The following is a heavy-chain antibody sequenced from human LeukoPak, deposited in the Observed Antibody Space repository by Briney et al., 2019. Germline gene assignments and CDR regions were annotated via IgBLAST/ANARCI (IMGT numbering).Heavy chain of an antibody. CDR2: IYYSGST. D-gene: IGHD1-26*01. V-gene: IGHV4-59*01. J-gene: IGHJ6*03. CDR3: ARVRWERYYYYYMDV. CDR1: GGSINNYY. Sequence: SETLSLTCTVSGGSINNYYWSWIRQPPGKGLEWIGYIYYSGSTSYNPSLKSRVTISVDTSKKQFSLKLSSVTAADTAVYYCARVRWERYYYYYMDVWGKGTTVTISS.